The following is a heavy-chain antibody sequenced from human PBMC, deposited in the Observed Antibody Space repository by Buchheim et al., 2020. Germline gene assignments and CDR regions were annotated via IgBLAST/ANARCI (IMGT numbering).Heavy chain of an antibody. CDR3: AEEHVILGVTGWFDP. J-gene: IGHJ5*02. Sequence: EVQLVESGGGLVQPGGSLRLSCAASGLTFSSCDMSWFRQAPGKGLEWVSATTRSGAEYYADSVRGRLTVSSDNSKNTMYLQMNRLRAEDTAVYYCAEEHVILGVTGWFDPWGQGTL. CDR2: TTRSGAE. D-gene: IGHD1-26*01. V-gene: IGHV3-23*04. CDR1: GLTFSSCD.